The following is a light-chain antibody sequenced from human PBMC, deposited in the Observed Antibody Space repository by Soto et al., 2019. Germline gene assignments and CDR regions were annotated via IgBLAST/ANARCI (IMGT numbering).Light chain of an antibody. CDR2: TNN. V-gene: IGLV1-44*01. CDR1: SSNIGRNT. J-gene: IGLJ1*01. Sequence: QSVLTQPPSASGTPGQRVTISCSGSSSNIGRNTVNWYQQFPGTAPKLLIYTNNQRPSGVPDRFSGSKSGTSASLAISGLQYEDXXXXXXXXXXXSXXAXVFGAGTKVTVL. CDR3: XXXXXSXXAXV.